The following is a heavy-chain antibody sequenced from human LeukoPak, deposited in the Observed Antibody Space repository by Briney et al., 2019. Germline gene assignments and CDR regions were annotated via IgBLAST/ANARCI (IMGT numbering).Heavy chain of an antibody. CDR3: AREYLDYGDYVFDY. Sequence: GGSLRLSCAASGFTFSSYSMNWVRQAPGKGLEWVSYISSSSSTIYYADSVKGRFTISRDNAKNSLYLQMNSLRAEDTAVYYCAREYLDYGDYVFDYWGQGTLVTVSS. CDR1: GFTFSSYS. CDR2: ISSSSSTI. J-gene: IGHJ4*02. V-gene: IGHV3-48*01. D-gene: IGHD4-17*01.